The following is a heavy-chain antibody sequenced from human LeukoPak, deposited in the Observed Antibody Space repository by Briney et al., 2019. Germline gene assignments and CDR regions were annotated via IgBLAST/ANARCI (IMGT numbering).Heavy chain of an antibody. D-gene: IGHD2-8*01. V-gene: IGHV4-4*02. CDR2: VSLTGLT. CDR3: TRENGAFSPFGY. Sequence: AETLSLTCGVSGGSITRTNWWSWVRQPPGQGLEWIGEVSLTGLTNYNPSLSSRVIMALDTSKNHLSLNLTSVTAADTAVYYCTRENGAFSPFGYWGQGTLVTVPS. J-gene: IGHJ4*02. CDR1: GGSITRTNW.